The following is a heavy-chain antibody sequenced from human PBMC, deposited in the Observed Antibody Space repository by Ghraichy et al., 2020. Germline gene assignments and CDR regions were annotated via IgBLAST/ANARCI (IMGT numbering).Heavy chain of an antibody. D-gene: IGHD3-22*01. CDR1: GFTFSSYA. Sequence: GGSLRLSCAASGFTFSSYAMSWVRQAPGKGLEWVSGISGSGGTTYYADSVKGRFTISRDNSKNTLYLQMNSLRAEDTAVYYCGGFSSDYPHWGQGTLVTVSS. V-gene: IGHV3-23*01. CDR3: GGFSSDYPH. J-gene: IGHJ4*02. CDR2: ISGSGGTT.